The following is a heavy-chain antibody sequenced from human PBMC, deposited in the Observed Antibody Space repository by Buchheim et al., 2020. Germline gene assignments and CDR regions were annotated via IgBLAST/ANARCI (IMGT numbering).Heavy chain of an antibody. Sequence: EVQLVESGGGLVQPGGSLRLSCAASGFTFSSYEMNWVRQAPGKGLEWVSYISSSGSTIYYADSVKGRFTISRDNAKNSLYLQMNSLRAEDTAVYYCARDLRTDTMVPRWGMDVWGQGTT. CDR2: ISSSGSTI. J-gene: IGHJ6*01. V-gene: IGHV3-48*03. CDR3: ARDLRTDTMVPRWGMDV. CDR1: GFTFSSYE. D-gene: IGHD3-10*01.